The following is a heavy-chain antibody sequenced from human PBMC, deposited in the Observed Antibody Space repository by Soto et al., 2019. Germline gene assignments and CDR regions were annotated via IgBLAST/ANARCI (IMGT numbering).Heavy chain of an antibody. V-gene: IGHV3-33*01. J-gene: IGHJ4*02. CDR2: IWYDGSNK. CDR1: GFTFSSYG. Sequence: QVQLVESGGGVVQPRRSLRLSCAASGFTFSSYGMHWVRQAPGKGLEWVAVIWYDGSNKYYADSVKGRFTISRDNSKNTLYLQMNSLRAEDTAVYYCARGSSSFDYWGQGTLVTVSS. CDR3: ARGSSSFDY. D-gene: IGHD2-15*01.